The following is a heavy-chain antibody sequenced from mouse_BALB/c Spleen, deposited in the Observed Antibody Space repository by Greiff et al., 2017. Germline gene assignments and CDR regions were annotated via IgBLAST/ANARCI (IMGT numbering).Heavy chain of an antibody. CDR1: GFTFSSFG. V-gene: IGHV5-17*02. CDR2: ISSGSSTI. CDR3: ARGDYDGSWFAY. J-gene: IGHJ3*01. Sequence: EVHLVESGGGLVQPGGSRKLSCAASGFTFSSFGMHWVRQAPEKGLEWVAYISSGSSTIYYADTVKGRFTISRDNPKNTLFLQMTSLRSEDTAMYYCARGDYDGSWFAYWGQGTLVTVSA. D-gene: IGHD2-4*01.